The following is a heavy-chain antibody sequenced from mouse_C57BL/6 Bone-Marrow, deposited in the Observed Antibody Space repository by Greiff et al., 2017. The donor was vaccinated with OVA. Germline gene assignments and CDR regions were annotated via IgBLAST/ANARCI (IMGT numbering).Heavy chain of an antibody. CDR1: GFNIKDDY. CDR2: IDPENGDT. CDR3: TTFYYDGYYNFDY. D-gene: IGHD2-3*01. V-gene: IGHV14-4*01. J-gene: IGHJ2*01. Sequence: EVQRVESGAELVRPGASVKLSCTASGFNIKDDYMHWVKQRPEQGLEWIGWIDPENGDTEYASKFQGKATITADTSSNTAYLQLSSLTSEDTAVYYCTTFYYDGYYNFDYWGQGTTLTVSS.